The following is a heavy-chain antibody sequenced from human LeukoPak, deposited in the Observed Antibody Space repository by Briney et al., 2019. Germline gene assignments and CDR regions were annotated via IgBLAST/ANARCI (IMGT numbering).Heavy chain of an antibody. CDR3: ARDHHRRLYDSQARDTFDI. Sequence: ASVKVSCKASGYTFTSYYMHWVRQAPGQGLEWMGIINPSGGSTSYAQKFQGRVTMTRDMSTGTVYMELSSLRSEDTAVYYCARDHHRRLYDSQARDTFDIWGQGTMVTVSS. V-gene: IGHV1-46*01. CDR1: GYTFTSYY. CDR2: INPSGGST. D-gene: IGHD3-22*01. J-gene: IGHJ3*02.